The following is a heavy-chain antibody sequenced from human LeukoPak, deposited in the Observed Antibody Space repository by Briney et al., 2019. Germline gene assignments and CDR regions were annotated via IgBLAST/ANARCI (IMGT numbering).Heavy chain of an antibody. CDR1: GDSIRSGGYY. D-gene: IGHD3-16*02. CDR3: ASARSGFIDYYYYYMDV. CDR2: IYYSGST. J-gene: IGHJ6*03. Sequence: PSETLSLTCTVPGDSIRSGGYYWSWIRQHPGKGLEWIGFIYYSGSTYYNPSLKSRLTILLDTSKNQFSLKLRSVTAADTAVYYCASARSGFIDYYYYYMDVWGKGTTVTVSS. V-gene: IGHV4-31*03.